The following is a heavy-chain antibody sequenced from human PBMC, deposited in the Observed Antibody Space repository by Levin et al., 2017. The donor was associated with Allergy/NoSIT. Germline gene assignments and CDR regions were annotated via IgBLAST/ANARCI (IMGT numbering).Heavy chain of an antibody. CDR3: AFEYSSTGRGLDY. V-gene: IGHV1-2*02. J-gene: IGHJ4*02. D-gene: IGHD6-19*01. Sequence: GESLKISCKASGYTFGAYYMHWVRQAPGQGLEWMGWINPNSGGTTYAQKLQGRVTMTRDTSISTAYMELSRLTSDDTAVYFCAFEYSSTGRGLDYWGQGTLVTVSS. CDR1: GYTFGAYY. CDR2: INPNSGGT.